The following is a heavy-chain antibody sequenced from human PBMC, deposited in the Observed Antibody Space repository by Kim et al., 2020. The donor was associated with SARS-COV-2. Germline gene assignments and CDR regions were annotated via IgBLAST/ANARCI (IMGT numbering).Heavy chain of an antibody. V-gene: IGHV4-39*02. Sequence: SETLSLTCTVSGGSISSSSYYWGWIRQPPGKGLEWIGSIYYSGNTYYNPSLKSRVTISVDTSKNQFSLKLSSVTAADTAVYYCAREGERLVVVAATEYYYYYGMDVWGQGTTVTVSS. J-gene: IGHJ6*02. D-gene: IGHD2-15*01. CDR3: AREGERLVVVAATEYYYYYGMDV. CDR2: IYYSGNT. CDR1: GGSISSSSYY.